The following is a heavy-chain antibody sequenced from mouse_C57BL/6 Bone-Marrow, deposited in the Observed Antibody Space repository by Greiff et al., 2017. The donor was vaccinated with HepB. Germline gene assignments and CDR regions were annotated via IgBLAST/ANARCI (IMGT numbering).Heavy chain of an antibody. Sequence: EVNVVESGGDLVKPGGSLKLSCAASGFTLSSYGMSWVRQTPDKRLEWVATISSGGSYTYYPDSVKGRFTISRDNAKNTLYLQMSSLKSEDTAMYYCARPGYVAWFAYWGQGTLVTVSA. CDR1: GFTLSSYG. J-gene: IGHJ3*01. CDR3: ARPGYVAWFAY. CDR2: ISSGGSYT. V-gene: IGHV5-6*01. D-gene: IGHD3-1*01.